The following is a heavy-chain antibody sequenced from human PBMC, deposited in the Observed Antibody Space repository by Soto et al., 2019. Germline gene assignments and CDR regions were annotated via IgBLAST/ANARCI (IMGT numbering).Heavy chain of an antibody. CDR2: IYFDDDK. CDR1: GFSLSTSGVG. D-gene: IGHD3-10*01. Sequence: QITLKESGPTLVKPTQTLTLTCTFSGFSLSTSGVGVGWIRQPPGKALEWLALIYFDDDKRYSPSLQRRLTITTDTSKNQVVLTLTNMDPVDTATYYCAPHGSGTYYTPMYNWFDPWGQGTLVTVSS. CDR3: APHGSGTYYTPMYNWFDP. V-gene: IGHV2-5*02. J-gene: IGHJ5*02.